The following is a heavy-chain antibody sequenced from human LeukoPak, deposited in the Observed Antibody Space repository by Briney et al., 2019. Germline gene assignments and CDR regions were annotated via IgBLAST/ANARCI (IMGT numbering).Heavy chain of an antibody. V-gene: IGHV3-7*01. J-gene: IGHJ4*02. CDR2: INQDGSEK. CDR3: AKDSKRWKTYYYASGSYYFDY. Sequence: SGGSLRLSCAASGFTFTTYWMSWVRQAPGKGLEWVANINQDGSEKYFVDSVKGRFTISRDNAKNSLYLQMNSLRVEDTAVYYCAKDSKRWKTYYYASGSYYFDYWGQGTLVTVSS. D-gene: IGHD3-10*01. CDR1: GFTFTTYW.